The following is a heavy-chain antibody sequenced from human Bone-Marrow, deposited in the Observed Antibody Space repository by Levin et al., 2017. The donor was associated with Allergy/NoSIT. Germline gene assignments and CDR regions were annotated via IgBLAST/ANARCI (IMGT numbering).Heavy chain of an antibody. D-gene: IGHD6-19*01. V-gene: IGHV7-4-1*02. Sequence: PGGSLRLSCKASGYTFTTYAMNWVRQAPGQGLEWMGWINTNTGNPTYAQGFTGRFVFSLDTSVSTAYLQISSLKAEDTAVYYCARANSGWYPDYWGQGTLVTVSS. CDR2: INTNTGNP. J-gene: IGHJ4*02. CDR3: ARANSGWYPDY. CDR1: GYTFTTYA.